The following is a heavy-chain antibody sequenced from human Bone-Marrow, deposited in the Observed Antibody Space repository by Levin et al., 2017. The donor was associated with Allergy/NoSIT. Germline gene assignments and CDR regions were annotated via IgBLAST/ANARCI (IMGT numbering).Heavy chain of an antibody. CDR2: IYYSGST. CDR3: AREYCSGGSCYSGGYYYGMDV. CDR1: GGSISSSSYY. D-gene: IGHD2-15*01. V-gene: IGHV4-39*07. Sequence: SETLSLTCTVSGGSISSSSYYWGWIRQPPGKGLEWIGSIYYSGSTYYNPSLKSRVTISVDTSKNQFSLKLSSVTAADTAVYYCAREYCSGGSCYSGGYYYGMDVWGQGTTVTVSS. J-gene: IGHJ6*02.